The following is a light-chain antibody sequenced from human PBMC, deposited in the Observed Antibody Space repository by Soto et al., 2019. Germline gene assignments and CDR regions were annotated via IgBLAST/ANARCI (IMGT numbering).Light chain of an antibody. CDR3: QQYHSYSGFT. Sequence: DIQMTQSPCTLSASVEDRVTITCRASQSISSWLAWYQQKPGKAPKLLINTASSLESGVPSRFSGSGSGTEFTLTISSLQPDDFATYYCQQYHSYSGFTFGPGIKVDI. CDR2: TAS. V-gene: IGKV1-5*03. J-gene: IGKJ3*01. CDR1: QSISSW.